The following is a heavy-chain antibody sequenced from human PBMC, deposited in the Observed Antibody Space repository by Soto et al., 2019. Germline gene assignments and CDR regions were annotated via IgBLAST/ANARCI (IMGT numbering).Heavy chain of an antibody. CDR1: GYTFTDDY. D-gene: IGHD3-3*01. CDR3: ATDCGDDFWSGYLYEYYYYLGMDV. V-gene: IGHV1-2*02. Sequence: ASVKVSGKASGYTFTDDYIYWLRQAPGHGLGWMGWINPNSGATNYAHNFQGRVTMTRDTSIRAAYMELRSLRSDDTAVSHCATDCGDDFWSGYLYEYYYYLGMDVGGQGTRVTDSS. CDR2: INPNSGAT. J-gene: IGHJ6*02.